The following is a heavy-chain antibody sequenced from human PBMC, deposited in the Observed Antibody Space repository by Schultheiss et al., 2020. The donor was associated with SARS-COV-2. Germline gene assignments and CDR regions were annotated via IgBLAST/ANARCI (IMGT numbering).Heavy chain of an antibody. CDR1: GGSFSGYY. CDR2: IYTSGST. D-gene: IGHD1-1*01. J-gene: IGHJ3*02. Sequence: LSLTCAVYGGSFSGYYWSWIRQPAGKGLEWIGRIYTSGSTNYNPSLKSRVTISVDTSKNQFSLKLSSVTAADTAVYYCAMEGVERRPFDIWGQGTMVTVSS. CDR3: AMEGVERRPFDI. V-gene: IGHV4-59*10.